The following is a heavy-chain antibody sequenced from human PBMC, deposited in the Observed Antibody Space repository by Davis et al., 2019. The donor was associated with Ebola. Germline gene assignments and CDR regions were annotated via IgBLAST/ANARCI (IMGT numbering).Heavy chain of an antibody. D-gene: IGHD4-17*01. Sequence: GESLKISCAASGFIFSSYGMHWVRQAPGKGLEWVAVISYDGSNKYYADSVKGRFTISRDNSKNTLYLQMNSLRAEDTAVYYCATGNYGDYHGYWGQGTLVTVSS. V-gene: IGHV3-30*03. CDR3: ATGNYGDYHGY. J-gene: IGHJ4*02. CDR1: GFIFSSYG. CDR2: ISYDGSNK.